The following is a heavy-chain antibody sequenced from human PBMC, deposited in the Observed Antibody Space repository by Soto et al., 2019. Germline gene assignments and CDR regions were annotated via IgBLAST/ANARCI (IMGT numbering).Heavy chain of an antibody. CDR1: GGTFSSYA. CDR3: ARSGDYGGWFDP. Sequence: QVQLVQSGAEVKKPGSSVKVSCKASGGTFSSYAISWVRQAPGQGLEWMGGIIPIFGTANYAQKFQGRVPITADESTGTAHMELSSLRSEDTAVYYCARSGDYGGWFDPWGQGTLVTVSS. V-gene: IGHV1-69*12. CDR2: IIPIFGTA. J-gene: IGHJ5*02. D-gene: IGHD4-17*01.